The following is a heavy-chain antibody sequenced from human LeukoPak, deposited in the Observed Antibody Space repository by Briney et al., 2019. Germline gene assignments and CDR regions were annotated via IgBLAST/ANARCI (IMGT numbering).Heavy chain of an antibody. J-gene: IGHJ4*02. D-gene: IGHD2-8*02. CDR2: LNPQTGDT. Sequence: ASVKVSCKASGYAFSAYYMHWVRQAPGQGLEWMGWLNPQTGDTHFAQKFQGRVTFTRDTSISTAYMAMSRLRSDDTAIYYCATYRQVLLPFESWGQGTLVTVSS. CDR1: GYAFSAYY. V-gene: IGHV1-2*02. CDR3: ATYRQVLLPFES.